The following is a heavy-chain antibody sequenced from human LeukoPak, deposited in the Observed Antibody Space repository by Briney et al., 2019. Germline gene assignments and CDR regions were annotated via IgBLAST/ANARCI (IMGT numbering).Heavy chain of an antibody. V-gene: IGHV3-30*04. J-gene: IGHJ5*02. CDR2: ISSDGSNK. CDR3: AKLGDSSSWYGWFDP. Sequence: GGSLRLSCAASGFTFSSYAIHWVRQGPGKGLEWLTVISSDGSNKYYADSVKGRFTISRDNSKNTLYLQMNSLRAEDTAVYYCAKLGDSSSWYGWFDPWGQGTLVTVSS. D-gene: IGHD6-13*01. CDR1: GFTFSSYA.